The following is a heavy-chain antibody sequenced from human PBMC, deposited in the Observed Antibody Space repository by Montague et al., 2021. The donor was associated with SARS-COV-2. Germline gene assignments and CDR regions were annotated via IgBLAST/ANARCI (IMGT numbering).Heavy chain of an antibody. CDR2: ISYDGSNK. Sequence: LSCAASGFTFSSYAMHWVRQAPGKGLEWVAVISYDGSNKYYADSVKGRFTISRDNSKNTLYLQMNSLRAEDTAAYYCAREDPVDTLDYWGQGTLVTVSS. CDR3: AREDPVDTLDY. V-gene: IGHV3-30-3*01. CDR1: GFTFSSYA. D-gene: IGHD5-18*01. J-gene: IGHJ4*02.